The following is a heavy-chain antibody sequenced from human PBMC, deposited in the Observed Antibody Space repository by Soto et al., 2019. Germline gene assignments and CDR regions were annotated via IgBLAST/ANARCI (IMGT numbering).Heavy chain of an antibody. CDR3: MKDRHPDGIWSLDC. D-gene: IGHD3-3*01. CDR1: GFSLSTYT. J-gene: IGHJ4*02. Sequence: GGSLRLSCASGGFSLSTYTMSGVRQAPGKGPEWVAGFYGGGSTSTFYADSVKGRFTISRDNSKNMLFLQMNSLRAEDTAVYYCMKDRHPDGIWSLDCWGQGTLVSVSS. V-gene: IGHV3-23*01. CDR2: FYGGGSTST.